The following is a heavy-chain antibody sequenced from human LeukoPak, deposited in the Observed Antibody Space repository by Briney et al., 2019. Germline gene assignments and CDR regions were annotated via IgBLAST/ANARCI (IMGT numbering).Heavy chain of an antibody. CDR3: AKKGYAGSGTYSYYFDY. Sequence: GGSLRLSCAASGFTVSSNYMSWVRQAPGKGLEWVSVIYSGGSTYYADSVKGRFTISRDNSKNTLYLQMNSLRAEDTALYYCAKKGYAGSGTYSYYFDYWGQGTLATVTS. V-gene: IGHV3-53*01. CDR2: IYSGGST. J-gene: IGHJ4*02. CDR1: GFTVSSNY. D-gene: IGHD3-10*01.